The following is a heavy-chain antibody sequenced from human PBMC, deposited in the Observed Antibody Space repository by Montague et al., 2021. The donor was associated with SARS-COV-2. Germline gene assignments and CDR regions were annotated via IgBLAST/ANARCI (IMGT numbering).Heavy chain of an antibody. CDR2: TYYTGNT. V-gene: IGHV4-39*02. CDR3: ARLKRYFDSSGSPSAFDF. Sequence: SETLSLTCTVSGGSITNNIDYWAWIRQPPGKGLEWIGGTYYTGNTYYNPSLKSRVTISVVTSKNHFTLKLSSVTAAETAVYYCARLKRYFDSSGSPSAFDFWGQGTKVTVSS. D-gene: IGHD3-22*01. J-gene: IGHJ3*01. CDR1: GGSITNNIDY.